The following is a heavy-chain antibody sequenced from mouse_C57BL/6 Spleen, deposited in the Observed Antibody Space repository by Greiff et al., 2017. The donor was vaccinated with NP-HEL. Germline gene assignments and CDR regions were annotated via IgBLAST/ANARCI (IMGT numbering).Heavy chain of an antibody. V-gene: IGHV1-59*01. CDR1: GYTFTSYW. CDR3: ARSGGSSLYAMDY. Sequence: QVQLQQPGAELVRPGTSVKLSCKASGYTFTSYWMHWVKQRPGQGLEWIGVIDPSDSYTNYNQKFKGKATLTVDTSSSTAYMQLSSLTSEDSAVYYCARSGGSSLYAMDYWGQGTSVTVSS. D-gene: IGHD1-1*01. J-gene: IGHJ4*01. CDR2: IDPSDSYT.